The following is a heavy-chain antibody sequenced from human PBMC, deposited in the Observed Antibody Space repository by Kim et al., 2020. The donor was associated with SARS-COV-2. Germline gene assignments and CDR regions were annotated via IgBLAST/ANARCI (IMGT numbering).Heavy chain of an antibody. V-gene: IGHV3-66*01. CDR3: ARDLSELGVDY. CDR1: GFTVSSNY. D-gene: IGHD3-16*01. J-gene: IGHJ4*02. CDR2: IYSGGST. Sequence: GSLRLSCAASGFTVSSNYMNWVRQAPGKGLEWVSVIYSGGSTFYADSVKGRFTISRDNSKNTLYLQMNSLRAEDTAVYYCARDLSELGVDYWGQGTLVTVSS.